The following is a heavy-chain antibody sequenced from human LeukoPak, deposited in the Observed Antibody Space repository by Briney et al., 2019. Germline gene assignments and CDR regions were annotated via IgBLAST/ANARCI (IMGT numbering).Heavy chain of an antibody. CDR2: IWYDGSNK. Sequence: PEGSLRLSCAASGFTFSSYAMHWVRQAPGKGLEWVAVIWYDGSNKYYADSVKGRFTISRDNSKNTLYLQMNSLRAEDTAVYYCARDSYGLDYWGQGTLVTVSS. CDR3: ARDSYGLDY. J-gene: IGHJ4*02. D-gene: IGHD5-18*01. V-gene: IGHV3-33*01. CDR1: GFTFSSYA.